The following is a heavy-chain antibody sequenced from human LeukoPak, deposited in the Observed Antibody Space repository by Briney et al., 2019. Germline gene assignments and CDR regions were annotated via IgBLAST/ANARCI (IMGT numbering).Heavy chain of an antibody. CDR1: GYTFTSYY. V-gene: IGHV1-46*01. J-gene: IGHJ4*02. Sequence: ASVKVSCKASGYTFTSYYMHWVRQAPGQGLEWMGIINPSGGSTNYAQKFQGRVTMTRDTSTNTVYMELSSLRAEDTAVYYCARDGDVAGSMEYWGQGTLVTVSS. CDR2: INPSGGST. D-gene: IGHD2-21*02. CDR3: ARDGDVAGSMEY.